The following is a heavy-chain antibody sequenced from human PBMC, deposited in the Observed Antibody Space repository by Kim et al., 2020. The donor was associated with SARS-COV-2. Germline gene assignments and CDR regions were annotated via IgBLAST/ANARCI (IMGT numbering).Heavy chain of an antibody. J-gene: IGHJ3*02. CDR3: ATESYSSSWYRPGVGAFDI. D-gene: IGHD6-13*01. CDR2: FDPEDGET. CDR1: GYTLTELS. Sequence: ASVKVSCKVSGYTLTELSMHWVRQAPGKGLEWMGGFDPEDGETIYAQKFQGRVTMTEDTSTDTAYMELSSLRSEDTAVYYCATESYSSSWYRPGVGAFDIWGQGTMVTVSS. V-gene: IGHV1-24*01.